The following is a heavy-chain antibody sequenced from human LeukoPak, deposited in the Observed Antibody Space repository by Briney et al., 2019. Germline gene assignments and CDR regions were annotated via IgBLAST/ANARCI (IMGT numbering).Heavy chain of an antibody. CDR1: GFTFSSYG. CDR3: AKAGYCSGGSCYYYYYYMDV. V-gene: IGHV3-33*06. J-gene: IGHJ6*03. CDR2: IWYDGSNK. Sequence: GRSLRLSCAASGFTFSSYGMHWVRQAPGKGLEWVAVIWYDGSNKYYADSVKGRFTISRDNSKNTLYLQMNSLRAEDTAVYYCAKAGYCSGGSCYYYYYYMDVWGKGTTVTDSS. D-gene: IGHD2-15*01.